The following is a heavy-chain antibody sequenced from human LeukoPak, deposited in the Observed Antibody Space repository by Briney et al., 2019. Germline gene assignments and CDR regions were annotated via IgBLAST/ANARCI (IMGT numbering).Heavy chain of an antibody. V-gene: IGHV3-21*01. CDR3: ARAVAGPAGEYYFDY. J-gene: IGHJ4*02. CDR2: ISSSSNYI. D-gene: IGHD6-19*01. Sequence: PGGSLRLSCAASGFTFSSYEMNWVRQAPGKGLEWVSSISSSSNYIYYADSLKVRFSISRDNARSSLFLQMNSLRAEDTAVYYCARAVAGPAGEYYFDYWGQGTLVTVSS. CDR1: GFTFSSYE.